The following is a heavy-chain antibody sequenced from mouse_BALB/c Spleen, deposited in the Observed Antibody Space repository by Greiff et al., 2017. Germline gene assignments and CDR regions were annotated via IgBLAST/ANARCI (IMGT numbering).Heavy chain of an antibody. CDR3: ARYGSSPYYYAMDY. V-gene: IGHV5-17*02. D-gene: IGHD1-1*01. CDR2: ISSGSSTI. J-gene: IGHJ4*01. Sequence: EVKLVESGAGLVQPGGSRKLSCAASGFTFSSFGMHWVRQAPEKGLEWVAYISSGSSTIYYADTVKGRFTISRDNPKNTLFLQMTSLRSEDTAMYYCARYGSSPYYYAMDYWGQGTSVTVSS. CDR1: GFTFSSFG.